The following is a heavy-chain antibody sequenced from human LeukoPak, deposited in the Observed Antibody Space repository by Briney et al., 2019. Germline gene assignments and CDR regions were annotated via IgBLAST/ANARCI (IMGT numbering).Heavy chain of an antibody. V-gene: IGHV3-23*01. Sequence: GGSLRLSCAASGFTFSSYAMSWVRQAPGKGLEWVSAISGSGGSTYYADSVKGRFTISRDNSKNTLYLQMNSLRAEDTAVYYCATQILGSISLFDYWGQGTLVTVSS. J-gene: IGHJ4*02. D-gene: IGHD2-2*01. CDR2: ISGSGGST. CDR1: GFTFSSYA. CDR3: ATQILGSISLFDY.